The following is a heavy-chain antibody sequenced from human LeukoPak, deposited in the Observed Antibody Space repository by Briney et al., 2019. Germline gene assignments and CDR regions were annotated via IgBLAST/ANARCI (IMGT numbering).Heavy chain of an antibody. Sequence: ASVKVSCKASGYTFTSYAMNWVRQAPGQGPEWMGWINTNTGNPTYAQGFTGRFVFSLDTSVSTACLQISSLKAEDTAVYYCARALSVYNWNVDGTNYYYYGMDVWGQGTTVTVSS. V-gene: IGHV7-4-1*02. CDR2: INTNTGNP. D-gene: IGHD1-20*01. CDR1: GYTFTSYA. CDR3: ARALSVYNWNVDGTNYYYYGMDV. J-gene: IGHJ6*02.